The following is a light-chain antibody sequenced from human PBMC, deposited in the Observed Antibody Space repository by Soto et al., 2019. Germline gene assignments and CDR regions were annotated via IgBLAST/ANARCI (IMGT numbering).Light chain of an antibody. V-gene: IGKV3-15*01. Sequence: EIALTQSPVTLSVSPGERATLSCRASQSVSSDLAWFQQKPGQAPRLLIYGASTRATGIPARFSGSGSGTEFTLTISSLQSEDFAIYYCQQYNNWPLPFGGGTKVELK. CDR3: QQYNNWPLP. CDR2: GAS. CDR1: QSVSSD. J-gene: IGKJ4*01.